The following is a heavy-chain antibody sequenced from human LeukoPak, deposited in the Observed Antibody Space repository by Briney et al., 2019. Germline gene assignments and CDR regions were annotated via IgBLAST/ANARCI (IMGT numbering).Heavy chain of an antibody. Sequence: ASVKVSCKASGYTFTSYYMHWVRQAPGQGLEWMGIINPSGSSTSYAQKFQGRVTMTRDMSTSTVYMELSSLRSDDTAVYYCAVIMTGYPHDYWGQGTLVTVSS. V-gene: IGHV1-46*01. CDR3: AVIMTGYPHDY. J-gene: IGHJ4*02. CDR2: INPSGSST. CDR1: GYTFTSYY. D-gene: IGHD3-9*01.